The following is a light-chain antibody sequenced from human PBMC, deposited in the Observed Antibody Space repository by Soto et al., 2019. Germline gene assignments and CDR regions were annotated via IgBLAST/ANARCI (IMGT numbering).Light chain of an antibody. CDR1: QDISSF. J-gene: IGKJ2*01. CDR2: AAS. V-gene: IGKV1-9*01. Sequence: DIQLTQSPSFLSASVGDRVTITCRASQDISSFLAWYQQKAGKAPKLLIFAASTLQSGVPSRFSGSGYGTEFTLTISSLQPEDFATYYCQQLKTYPRTFGQGNKLEIK. CDR3: QQLKTYPRT.